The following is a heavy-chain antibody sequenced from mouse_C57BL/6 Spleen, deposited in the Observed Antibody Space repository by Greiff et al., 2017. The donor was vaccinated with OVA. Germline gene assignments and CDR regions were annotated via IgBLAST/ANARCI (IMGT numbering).Heavy chain of an antibody. CDR3: ARQDYDSAMDY. V-gene: IGHV5-6*01. CDR2: ISSGGSYT. J-gene: IGHJ4*01. D-gene: IGHD2-4*01. Sequence: EVKLMESGGDLVKPGGSLKLSCAASGFTFSSYGMSWVRQTPDKRLEWVATISSGGSYTYYPDSVKGRFTISRDNAKNTLYLQMSSLKSEDTAMYYCARQDYDSAMDYWGQGTSVTVSS. CDR1: GFTFSSYG.